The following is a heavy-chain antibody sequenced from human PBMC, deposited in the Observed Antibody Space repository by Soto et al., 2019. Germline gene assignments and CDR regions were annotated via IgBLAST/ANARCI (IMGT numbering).Heavy chain of an antibody. CDR3: AKGSVVVAAKFDS. CDR1: GFRFSNYA. D-gene: IGHD2-21*02. J-gene: IGHJ4*02. Sequence: EVQLLESGGGLVQPGGSLRLSCAASGFRFSNYAMSWVRQAPGKGLEWVSGIGGRGTSAYYADSVKGRFAISRDNSENTVFLQLNSLSADDTAVYFCAKGSVVVAAKFDSWGQGTQVTVSS. V-gene: IGHV3-23*01. CDR2: IGGRGTSA.